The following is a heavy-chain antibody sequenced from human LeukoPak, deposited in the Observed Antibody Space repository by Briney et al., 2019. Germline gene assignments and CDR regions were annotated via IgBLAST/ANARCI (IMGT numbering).Heavy chain of an antibody. D-gene: IGHD3-10*01. J-gene: IGHJ4*02. CDR3: ARESGFGELFPFSFDY. V-gene: IGHV3-66*01. CDR2: IYSGGST. CDR1: GFTVSSNY. Sequence: GGSLRLSCAASGFTVSSNYMSWVRQAPGKGLEWVSVIYSGGSTYYADSVKGRFTISRDNSKNTLYLQMNSLRAEDTAVYYCARESGFGELFPFSFDYWGQGTLVTVSS.